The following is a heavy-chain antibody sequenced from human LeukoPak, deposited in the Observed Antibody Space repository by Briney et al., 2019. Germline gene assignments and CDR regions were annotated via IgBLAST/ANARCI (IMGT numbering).Heavy chain of an antibody. D-gene: IGHD5-18*01. J-gene: IGHJ6*03. V-gene: IGHV4-59*02. CDR1: GGSGSSDS. CDR2: ISYSGRT. CDR3: ARRTRSFSYTYGDAYYYYYMDV. Sequence: PSETLSLTCTVSGGSGSSDSWSWIRQPPGQGLEWIGYISYSGRTSYNPYLKSRVTISLDPTKSHLSLKLRSVTAADTAVYYWARRTRSFSYTYGDAYYYYYMDVWGKGTTVIVS.